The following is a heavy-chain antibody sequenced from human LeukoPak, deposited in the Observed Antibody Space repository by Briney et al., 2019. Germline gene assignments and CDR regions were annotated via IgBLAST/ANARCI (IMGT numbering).Heavy chain of an antibody. D-gene: IGHD1-1*01. V-gene: IGHV3-48*03. CDR2: ISTSGNYI. CDR1: GFTFSSYE. CDR3: ARPRTAWSSHWYFEV. Sequence: PGGSLRLSCAASGFTFSSYEMNWVRQAPGKGLEWVSYISTSGNYIKHAGSVKGRFTISRDNAKNSLFLRMSSLRVEDTAVYYCARPRTAWSSHWYFEVWGRGTLVTVSS. J-gene: IGHJ2*01.